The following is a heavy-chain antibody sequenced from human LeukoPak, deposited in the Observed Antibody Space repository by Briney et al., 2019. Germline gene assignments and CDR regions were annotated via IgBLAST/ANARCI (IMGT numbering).Heavy chain of an antibody. CDR2: IYYSGST. CDR3: TRVSRWQQLAYDY. J-gene: IGHJ4*02. Sequence: SSETLSLTCTVSGGSISSSSDYWGWIRQPPGKGLEWIGYIYYSGSTNYNPSLKSRVTISVDTSKNQFSLKLSSVTAADTAVYYCTRVSRWQQLAYDYWGQGTLVTVSS. D-gene: IGHD6-13*01. CDR1: GGSISSSSDY. V-gene: IGHV4-61*05.